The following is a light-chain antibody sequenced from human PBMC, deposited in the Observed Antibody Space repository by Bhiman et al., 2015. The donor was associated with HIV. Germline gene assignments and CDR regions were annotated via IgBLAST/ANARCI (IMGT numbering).Light chain of an antibody. CDR2: YDS. V-gene: IGLV3-21*04. J-gene: IGLJ3*02. CDR1: NIESKS. Sequence: SYELTQPPSVSVAPGKTARMTCGGNNIESKSVHWYQQKPGQAPVVVIYYDSDRPSGIPERFSGSNSGNTATLTISRVEAGDEAGYYCQVWDSTSDHWVFGGGTKLTVL. CDR3: QVWDSTSDHWV.